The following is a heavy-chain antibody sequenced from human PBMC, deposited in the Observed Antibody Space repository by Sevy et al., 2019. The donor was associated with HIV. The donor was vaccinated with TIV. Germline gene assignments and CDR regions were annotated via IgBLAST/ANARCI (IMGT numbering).Heavy chain of an antibody. CDR3: ARACCSSERFGVFGAFDF. D-gene: IGHD3-16*01. V-gene: IGHV6-1*01. CDR2: THYRSKWYN. J-gene: IGHJ3*01. Sequence: SQTLSLTCVISGDSVSSNSAAWNWIRQSPSRGLEWLGRTHYRSKWYNDYAVSVKGRISINEDTSKDQFSLQLNSVTPEDKAVYYWARACCSSERFGVFGAFDFWGQGTMVTVSS. CDR1: GDSVSSNSAA.